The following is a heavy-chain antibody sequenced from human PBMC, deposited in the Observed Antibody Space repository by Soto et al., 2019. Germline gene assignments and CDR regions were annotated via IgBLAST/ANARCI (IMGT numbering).Heavy chain of an antibody. CDR2: INAGNGNT. CDR3: ASQVRGSAPFDP. D-gene: IGHD1-26*01. CDR1: GYTFTSYA. J-gene: IGHJ5*02. V-gene: IGHV1-3*05. Sequence: QVQLVQSGAEEKKPGASVKVSCKASGYTFTSYAMHWVRQAPGQRLEWMGWINAGNGNTKSSQKFQGRVTITRDTSASTAYMELSSMRSEDTAVYYCASQVRGSAPFDPWGQGTLVTVSS.